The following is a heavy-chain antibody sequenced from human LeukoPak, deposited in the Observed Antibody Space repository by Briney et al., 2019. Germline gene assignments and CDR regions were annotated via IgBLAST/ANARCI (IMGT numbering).Heavy chain of an antibody. Sequence: GRSLRLSCAASGFTFSSYGMHWVRQAPGKGVEWVAVISYDGSNKYYADSVKGRFTISRDNSKNTLYLQMNSLRAEDTAVYYCAKEDYGSGSFDYWGQGTLVTVSS. V-gene: IGHV3-30*18. CDR3: AKEDYGSGSFDY. CDR1: GFTFSSYG. CDR2: ISYDGSNK. D-gene: IGHD3-10*01. J-gene: IGHJ4*02.